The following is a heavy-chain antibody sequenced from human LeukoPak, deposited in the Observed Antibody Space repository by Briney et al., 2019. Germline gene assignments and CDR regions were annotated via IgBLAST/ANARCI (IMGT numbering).Heavy chain of an antibody. J-gene: IGHJ4*02. CDR2: INAGNGGT. CDR3: ARGGDSSGYYTFDY. D-gene: IGHD3-22*01. Sequence: ASVKVSCKASGYIFTSYTMHWVRQAPGQRLEWMGWINAGNGGTKYSQNFQGRVTITRDTSASTAYMELSSLRSEDTAVYYCARGGDSSGYYTFDYWGQGALGTVSS. CDR1: GYIFTSYT. V-gene: IGHV1-3*01.